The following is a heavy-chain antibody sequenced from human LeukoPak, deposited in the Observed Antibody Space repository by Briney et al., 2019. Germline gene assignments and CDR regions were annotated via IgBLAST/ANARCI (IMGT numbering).Heavy chain of an antibody. CDR1: GFTFSNYG. D-gene: IGHD6-19*01. J-gene: IGHJ4*02. CDR3: TTYRSGHY. V-gene: IGHV3-30*03. CDR2: ISYDGSNK. Sequence: GGSLRLSCAASGFTFSNYGMHWVRQAPGKGLEWVALISYDGSNKYFADSVKGRFTISRDNSKNTLYLQMHSLRAEDTAVYYCTTYRSGHYWGQGTLVTVSS.